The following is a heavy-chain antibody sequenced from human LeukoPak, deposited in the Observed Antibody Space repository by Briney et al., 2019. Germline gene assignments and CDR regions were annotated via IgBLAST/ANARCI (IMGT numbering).Heavy chain of an antibody. D-gene: IGHD2-8*01. CDR1: GYTFTGYY. CDR3: ARDICCTNGVCYSEMGACSYYYGMDV. V-gene: IGHV1-2*02. J-gene: IGHJ6*02. Sequence: ASVKVSCKASGYTFTGYYMHWVRQAPGQGLEWMGWINPNSGGTNYAQKFQGRVTMTRDTSISTAYMELSRLRSDDTAVYYCARDICCTNGVCYSEMGACSYYYGMDVWGQGTTVTVSS. CDR2: INPNSGGT.